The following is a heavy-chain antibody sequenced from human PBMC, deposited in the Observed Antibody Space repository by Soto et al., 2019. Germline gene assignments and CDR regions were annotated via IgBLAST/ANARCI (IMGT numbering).Heavy chain of an antibody. Sequence: QVQLVESGGGLVKPGGSLRLSCAASGFTFSDYFMGWIRQAPGKGLKWISYISTSGSTIYYADSVKGRFTISRDNAQNSLYLQMSSLRAEDTAIYYCTRGGKNGGSPWGQGTLVTVSS. CDR3: TRGGKNGGSP. CDR1: GFTFSDYF. CDR2: ISTSGSTI. J-gene: IGHJ5*02. D-gene: IGHD2-15*01. V-gene: IGHV3-11*01.